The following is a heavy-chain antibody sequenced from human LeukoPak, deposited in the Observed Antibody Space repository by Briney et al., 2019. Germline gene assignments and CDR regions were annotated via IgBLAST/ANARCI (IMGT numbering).Heavy chain of an antibody. J-gene: IGHJ4*02. CDR1: GFTFSSYS. CDR3: ATSFTYYYGSGSPGY. CDR2: ISSSSSYI. Sequence: PGRSLRLSCAASGFTFSSYSMNWVRQAPGKGLEWVSSISSSSSYIYYADSVKGRFTISRDNAKNSLYLQMNSLRAEDTAVYYCATSFTYYYGSGSPGYWGQGTLVTVSS. D-gene: IGHD3-10*01. V-gene: IGHV3-21*01.